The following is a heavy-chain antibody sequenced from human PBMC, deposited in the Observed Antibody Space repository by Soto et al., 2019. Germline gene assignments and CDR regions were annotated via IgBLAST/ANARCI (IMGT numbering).Heavy chain of an antibody. CDR3: AKLYGGYDGLIDF. CDR2: ISYDGSNK. Sequence: QVQLVESGGGVVQPGRSLRLSCAASGCTLSSYGMHWVRQAPGKGLEWVAVISYDGSNKYYADSVKGRFTISRDNSKKTLYLQMNSLRAEDTAVDYCAKLYGGYDGLIDFWGQGTLVTVAS. J-gene: IGHJ4*02. CDR1: GCTLSSYG. D-gene: IGHD5-12*01. V-gene: IGHV3-30*18.